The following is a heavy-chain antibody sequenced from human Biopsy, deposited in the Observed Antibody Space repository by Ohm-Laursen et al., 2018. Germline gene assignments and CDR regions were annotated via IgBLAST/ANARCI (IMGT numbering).Heavy chain of an antibody. CDR3: ARLNSGTYDASDL. J-gene: IGHJ3*01. CDR2: IKWNSGKI. Sequence: SLRLSCAASGFNLGDYAMHWVRQVPGKGLEWVSGIKWNSGKIDYADSVKGRFTISRDNAKNSLYLHMNSLRTEDSAFYYCARLNSGTYDASDLWGQGTMVIVSS. V-gene: IGHV3-9*01. CDR1: GFNLGDYA. D-gene: IGHD1-26*01.